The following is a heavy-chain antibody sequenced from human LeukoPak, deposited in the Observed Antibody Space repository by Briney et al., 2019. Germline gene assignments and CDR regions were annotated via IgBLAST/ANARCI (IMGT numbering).Heavy chain of an antibody. CDR1: GGSFSGYY. CDR2: INHSGST. CDR3: ARGAGPGEVYWFDP. Sequence: PSETLSLTCAVYGGSFSGYYWSWIRQPPGKGLEWFGEINHSGSTNYNPSLKSRVTISVDTSKNQFSLKLSSVTAADTAVYYCARGAGPGEVYWFDPWGQGTLVTVSS. V-gene: IGHV4-34*01. D-gene: IGHD3-10*01. J-gene: IGHJ5*02.